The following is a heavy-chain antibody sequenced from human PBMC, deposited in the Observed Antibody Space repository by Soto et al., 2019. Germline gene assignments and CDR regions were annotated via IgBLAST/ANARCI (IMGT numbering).Heavy chain of an antibody. CDR3: AKEWVYDTSGWSFDY. CDR2: ITNSGDAT. V-gene: IGHV3-23*01. J-gene: IGHJ4*02. CDR1: GYTFGSYT. Sequence: GGSLRLSCAASGYTFGSYTMSWVRQAPGKGLDWVSAITNSGDATSYTDSVKGRFTISRDNSKNTLYLQMNSLRAEDTAVYYCAKEWVYDTSGWSFDYWGQGTLVTVSS. D-gene: IGHD3-22*01.